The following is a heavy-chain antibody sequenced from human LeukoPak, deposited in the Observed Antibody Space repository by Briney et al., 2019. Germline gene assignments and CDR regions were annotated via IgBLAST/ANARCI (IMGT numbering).Heavy chain of an antibody. CDR3: ARDMDYYGSGNYYNSRWFDP. Sequence: SETLSLTCTVSGGSIFNSDYWAWIRQPPGKGLEWIGTMYYTGSTYYNPSLKSRVTTSVDTSKNQFSLKLASVTAADTAVYYCARDMDYYGSGNYYNSRWFDPWGQGTLVTVSS. D-gene: IGHD3-10*01. CDR2: MYYTGST. J-gene: IGHJ5*02. V-gene: IGHV4-39*02. CDR1: GGSIFNSDY.